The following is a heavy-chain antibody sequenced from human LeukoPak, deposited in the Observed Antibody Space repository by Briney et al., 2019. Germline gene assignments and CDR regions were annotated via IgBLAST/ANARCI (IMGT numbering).Heavy chain of an antibody. CDR3: AREVYGSGSYYNPDETLNDAFDI. J-gene: IGHJ3*02. Sequence: GGSLRLSCAASGFTVSSNYMSWVRQAPGKGLEWVSVIYSGGSTYYADSVKGRFTISRDNSKNTLYLQMNSLRAEDTAVYYCAREVYGSGSYYNPDETLNDAFDIWGQGTMVTVSS. V-gene: IGHV3-53*01. CDR2: IYSGGST. D-gene: IGHD3-10*01. CDR1: GFTVSSNY.